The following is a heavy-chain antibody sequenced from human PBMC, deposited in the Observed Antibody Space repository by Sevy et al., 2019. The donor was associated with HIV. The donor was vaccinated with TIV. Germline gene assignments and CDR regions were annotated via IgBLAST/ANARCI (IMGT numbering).Heavy chain of an antibody. CDR2: IKQDGSEK. CDR1: GFTFSSYW. V-gene: IGHV3-7*01. CDR3: ARDFTEGLLGGHLFDY. J-gene: IGHJ4*02. Sequence: GGSLRLSCAASGFTFSSYWMSWVRQAPGKGLEWVANIKQDGSEKYYVDSVKGRFTISRDNAKNSLYLQMNSLRAEDTAVYYCARDFTEGLLGGHLFDYWGQGTLVTVSS. D-gene: IGHD1-26*01.